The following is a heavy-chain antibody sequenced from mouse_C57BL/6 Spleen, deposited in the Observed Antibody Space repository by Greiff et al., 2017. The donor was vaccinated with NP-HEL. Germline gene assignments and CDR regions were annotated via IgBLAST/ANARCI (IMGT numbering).Heavy chain of an antibody. CDR2: INPYNGDT. CDR3: ASDDYDRGYYLDY. CDR1: GYSFTGYF. Sequence: EVQLQQSGPELVKPGDSVKISCKASGYSFTGYFMNWVMQSHGKSLEWIGRINPYNGDTFYNQKFKGKATLTVDKSSSTADMELRSLTSEDSAVYYCASDDYDRGYYLDYWGQGTTLTVSS. J-gene: IGHJ2*01. V-gene: IGHV1-20*01. D-gene: IGHD2-4*01.